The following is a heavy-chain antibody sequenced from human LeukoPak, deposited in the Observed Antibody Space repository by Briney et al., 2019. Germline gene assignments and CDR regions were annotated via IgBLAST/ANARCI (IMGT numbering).Heavy chain of an antibody. CDR2: IYYSGST. Sequence: ASETLSLTCTVSGGSISSYYWSWVRQPPGKGLEWIGYIYYSGSTNYNPSLKSRVTISVDTSKNQFSLKLSSVTAADTAVYYCAVGRRYSGLDYWGQGTLVTVSS. D-gene: IGHD5-12*01. V-gene: IGHV4-59*01. J-gene: IGHJ4*02. CDR1: GGSISSYY. CDR3: AVGRRYSGLDY.